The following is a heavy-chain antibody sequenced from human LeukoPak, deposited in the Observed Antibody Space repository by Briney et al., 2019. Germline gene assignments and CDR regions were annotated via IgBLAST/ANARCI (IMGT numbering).Heavy chain of an antibody. J-gene: IGHJ3*02. D-gene: IGHD2-15*01. CDR3: ARVDDSNDAFDI. CDR2: INPSGGST. V-gene: IGHV1-46*01. CDR1: GYTFTSYY. Sequence: ASVKVSCKASGYTFTSYYMHWVRQAPGQGLEGMGIINPSGGSTSYAQKFQGRVTMTRDMSTSTVYMELSSLRSEDTAVYYCARVDDSNDAFDIWGQGTMVTVSS.